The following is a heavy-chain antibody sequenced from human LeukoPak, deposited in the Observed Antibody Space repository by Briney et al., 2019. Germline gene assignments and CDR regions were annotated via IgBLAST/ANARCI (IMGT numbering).Heavy chain of an antibody. J-gene: IGHJ6*02. V-gene: IGHV3-23*01. CDR2: ISGSGGST. CDR1: GFTFSSYA. Sequence: PGGSLRLSCAASGFTFSSYAMSWVRQAPGKGLEWVSAISGSGGSTYNADSVKGRFTISRDNSKNTLYLQMNSLRAEDTAVYYCARVLWSPGGYYGMDVWGQGTTVTVSS. D-gene: IGHD2-21*01. CDR3: ARVLWSPGGYYGMDV.